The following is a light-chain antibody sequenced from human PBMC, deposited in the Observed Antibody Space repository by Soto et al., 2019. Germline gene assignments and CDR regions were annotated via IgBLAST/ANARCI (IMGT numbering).Light chain of an antibody. CDR3: QQYNAWPRT. CDR1: LSVSRN. Sequence: EIVMTQSPATLYVSPGDRATLSCRASLSVSRNLAWYQQKPGQAPRLLIFDASTRATGIPARFSGSGSGTEFTLTITSLQSEDFAVYYCQQYNAWPRTFGQGIKV. J-gene: IGKJ1*01. CDR2: DAS. V-gene: IGKV3-15*01.